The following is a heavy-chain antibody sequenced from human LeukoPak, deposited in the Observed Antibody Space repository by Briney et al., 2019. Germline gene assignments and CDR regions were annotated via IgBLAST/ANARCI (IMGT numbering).Heavy chain of an antibody. V-gene: IGHV1-18*01. CDR3: ARVPLGLVGSRGLFDY. CDR2: ISAYNGNT. CDR1: GYTFTSYG. Sequence: ASVKVSCKASGYTFTSYGISWVRQAPGQGVEWMGWISAYNGNTNYAQKLQGRVTMTTDTSTSTAYMELRSLRSDDTAVYYCARVPLGLVGSRGLFDYWGQGTLVTVSS. J-gene: IGHJ4*02. D-gene: IGHD1-26*01.